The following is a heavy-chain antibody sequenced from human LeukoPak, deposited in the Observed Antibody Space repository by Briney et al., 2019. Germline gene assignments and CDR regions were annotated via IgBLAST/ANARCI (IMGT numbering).Heavy chain of an antibody. Sequence: GGSLRLSCTASGFSFSGHWMNWVRQPPGKGLEWVANIKADGSEKYYVDSVKGRFTISRDDAKRTVDLQMDNLRAEDTAIYYCAYRNNFEYWGQGALVTVSS. D-gene: IGHD1-26*01. CDR2: IKADGSEK. J-gene: IGHJ4*02. CDR3: AYRNNFEY. V-gene: IGHV3-7*05. CDR1: GFSFSGHW.